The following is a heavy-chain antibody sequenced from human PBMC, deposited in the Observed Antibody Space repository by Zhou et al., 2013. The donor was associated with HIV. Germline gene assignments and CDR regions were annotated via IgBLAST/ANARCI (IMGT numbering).Heavy chain of an antibody. CDR2: IIPIFGTV. D-gene: IGHD3-3*01. Sequence: QVHLVQSGAEVKKAGSSVKVSCKSSGDTFSSYGISWVRQAPGQGLEWMGGIIPIFGTVNYAQNFQGRVTITTDESRSIAYMELSSLRSEDTAVYYCARDHYDFRWFDPWGQGTLVTVSS. J-gene: IGHJ5*02. CDR1: GDTFSSYG. V-gene: IGHV1-69*05. CDR3: ARDHYDFRWFDP.